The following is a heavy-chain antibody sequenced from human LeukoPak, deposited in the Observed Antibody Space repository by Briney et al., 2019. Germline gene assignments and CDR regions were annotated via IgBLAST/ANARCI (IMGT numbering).Heavy chain of an antibody. D-gene: IGHD1-26*01. J-gene: IGHJ4*02. V-gene: IGHV3-15*01. CDR1: GFTFGDYA. CDR3: TTDGVGVEGATYDN. CDR2: IKAKAHGGTI. Sequence: GGSLRLSCTASGFTFGDYAMSWVRQAPGKGLEWFGRIKAKAHGGTIEYAAPVKGRFTISRDDSKNTLYLQMNSLKTEDTAVYYCTTDGVGVEGATYDNWGQGTLVSVSS.